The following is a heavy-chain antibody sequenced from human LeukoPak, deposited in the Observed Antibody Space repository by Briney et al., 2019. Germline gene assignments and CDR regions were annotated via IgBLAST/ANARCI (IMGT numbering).Heavy chain of an antibody. CDR3: ARDLKGIAAAGTGNWFDP. Sequence: PSETLSLTCAVYGGSFSGYYGSWVRQPAGKGLEWLGRIYTSGSTNYNPSLKSRVTMSVDTSKNQFSLKLSPVTAADTAVYYCARDLKGIAAAGTGNWFDPWGQGTLVTVSS. CDR1: GGSFSGYY. D-gene: IGHD6-13*01. V-gene: IGHV4-4*07. J-gene: IGHJ5*02. CDR2: IYTSGST.